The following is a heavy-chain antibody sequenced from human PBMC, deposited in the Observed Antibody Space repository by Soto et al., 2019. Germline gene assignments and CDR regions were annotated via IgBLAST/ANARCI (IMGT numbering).Heavy chain of an antibody. V-gene: IGHV1-3*01. Sequence: ASVKVSCKASGYTFTSYAMHWVRQAPGQRLEWMGWINAGNGNTKYSQKFQGRVTITRDTSASTAYMELSSLRSEDTAVYYCARPKAPSSGGSGSSSRSYYYYYGMDVWGQGTTVTVSS. CDR3: ARPKAPSSGGSGSSSRSYYYYYGMDV. D-gene: IGHD3-10*01. CDR1: GYTFTSYA. J-gene: IGHJ6*02. CDR2: INAGNGNT.